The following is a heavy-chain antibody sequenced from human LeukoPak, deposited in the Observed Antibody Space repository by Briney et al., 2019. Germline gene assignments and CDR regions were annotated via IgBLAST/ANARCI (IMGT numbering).Heavy chain of an antibody. CDR3: ATRSGDLDH. CDR2: LYSSGNT. V-gene: IGHV4-4*07. D-gene: IGHD3-10*01. Sequence: SETLSLTCSVSGGSINSYYWSWIRQSAGKGLEWIGRLYSSGNTNYNPSLQSRVAMSVDTSKNQFSLKLTSVTAADTAVYYCATRSGDLDHWGQGTLATVSS. J-gene: IGHJ4*02. CDR1: GGSINSYY.